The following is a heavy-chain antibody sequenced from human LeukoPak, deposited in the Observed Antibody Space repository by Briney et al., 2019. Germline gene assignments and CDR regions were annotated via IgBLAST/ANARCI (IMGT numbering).Heavy chain of an antibody. J-gene: IGHJ4*02. CDR1: GYTLTGYY. CDR3: AKYCSGGSCFDY. CDR2: INPNSGGT. Sequence: ASVKVSCKASGYTLTGYYMHWVRQAPGQGLEWMGRINPNSGGTNYAQKFQGRVTMTRDTSISTAYMELSRLKSDDTAVYYCAKYCSGGSCFDYWGQGTLVTVSS. D-gene: IGHD2-15*01. V-gene: IGHV1-2*06.